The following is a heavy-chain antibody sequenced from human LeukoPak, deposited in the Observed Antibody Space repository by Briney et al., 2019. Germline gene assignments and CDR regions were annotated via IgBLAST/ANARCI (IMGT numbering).Heavy chain of an antibody. V-gene: IGHV3-66*01. D-gene: IGHD3-10*01. CDR3: APPMVRGVPPFDP. CDR1: GFTVSSNY. Sequence: GGSLRLSCAASGFTVSSNYMSWVRQAPGKGLEWVSVIYSGGSTYYADSVKGRFTISRDNSKNTLYLQMNSLRAEDTAVYYCAPPMVRGVPPFDPWGQGTLVTVSS. CDR2: IYSGGST. J-gene: IGHJ5*02.